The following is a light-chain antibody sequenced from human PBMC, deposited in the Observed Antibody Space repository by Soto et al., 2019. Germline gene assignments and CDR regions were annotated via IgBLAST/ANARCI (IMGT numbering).Light chain of an antibody. CDR3: CSYAGSHTWV. CDR1: SSDVGDYNY. V-gene: IGLV2-11*01. J-gene: IGLJ3*02. CDR2: DVS. Sequence: QSALTQPRSVSGSPGQSVTISCTGTSSDVGDYNYVSWYEQRPGKAPKVMIYDVSRRPSGVPDRFSGSKSGNTASLTISGLQAEDEADYYCCSYAGSHTWVFGGGTKLTVL.